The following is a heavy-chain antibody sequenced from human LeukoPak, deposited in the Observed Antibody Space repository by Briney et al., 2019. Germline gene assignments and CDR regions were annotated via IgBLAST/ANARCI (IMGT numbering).Heavy chain of an antibody. D-gene: IGHD2-15*01. V-gene: IGHV3-33*01. Sequence: GGSLRLSCAASGFTFNRYGMHWVRQAPGKGLEWVAFTGPDGKKTFYGDSLDGRFTISRDNFEDTVFLQMNTMRAEDTAVYYCARQMVEGQQNYYMDVWGNGTTVTVSS. CDR1: GFTFNRYG. J-gene: IGHJ6*03. CDR2: TGPDGKKT. CDR3: ARQMVEGQQNYYMDV.